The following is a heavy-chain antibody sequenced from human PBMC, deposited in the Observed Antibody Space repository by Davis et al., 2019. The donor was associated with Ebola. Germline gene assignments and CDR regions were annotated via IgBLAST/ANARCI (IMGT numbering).Heavy chain of an antibody. V-gene: IGHV3-23*01. Sequence: GESLKISCAASGFTFSSYAMSWVRQAPGKGLEWVSAISGSGGSTYYADSVKGRFTISRDNSKNTLYLQMNSLRAEDTAVYYCAKKVAVAGTHPIDYWGQGTLVTVSS. CDR2: ISGSGGST. CDR3: AKKVAVAGTHPIDY. D-gene: IGHD6-19*01. CDR1: GFTFSSYA. J-gene: IGHJ4*02.